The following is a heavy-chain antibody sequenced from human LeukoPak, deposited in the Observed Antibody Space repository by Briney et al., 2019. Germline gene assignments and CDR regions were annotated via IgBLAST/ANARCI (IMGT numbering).Heavy chain of an antibody. J-gene: IGHJ6*02. CDR3: ASIAVATDYYYYYGMDV. CDR2: IIPILGIA. Sequence: ASVKVSCKASGGTFSSYAISWVRQAPGQGLEWMGRIIPILGIANYAQKFQGRVTITADKSTSTAYMELSSLGSEDTAVYYCASIAVATDYYYYYGMDVWGQGTTVTVSS. CDR1: GGTFSSYA. V-gene: IGHV1-69*04. D-gene: IGHD6-19*01.